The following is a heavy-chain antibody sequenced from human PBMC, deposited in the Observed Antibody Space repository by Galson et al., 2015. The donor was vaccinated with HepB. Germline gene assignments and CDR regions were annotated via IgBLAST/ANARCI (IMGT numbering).Heavy chain of an antibody. Sequence: SLRLSCAASGFTFSSYAMHWVRQAPGKGLEWVAVISYDGSNKYYADSVKGRFTISRDNSKNTLYLQMNSLKTEDTAVYYCTRDSGYSGYDPLSDYWGQGTLVTVSS. J-gene: IGHJ4*02. V-gene: IGHV3-30*04. CDR3: TRDSGYSGYDPLSDY. CDR1: GFTFSSYA. D-gene: IGHD5-12*01. CDR2: ISYDGSNK.